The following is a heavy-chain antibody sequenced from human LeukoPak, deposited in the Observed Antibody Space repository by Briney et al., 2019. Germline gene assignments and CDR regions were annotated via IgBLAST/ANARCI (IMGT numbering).Heavy chain of an antibody. V-gene: IGHV3-7*01. D-gene: IGHD3/OR15-3a*01. J-gene: IGHJ4*02. CDR3: ARDFGPFYFDY. CDR1: GFTFSSYS. CDR2: IKQDGSEK. Sequence: PGGSLRLSCAASGFTFSSYSMNWVRQAPGKGLEWVANIKQDGSEKYYVDSVKGRFTISRDNAKNSLYLQMNNLRAEDTAVYYCARDFGPFYFDYWGQGTLVTVSS.